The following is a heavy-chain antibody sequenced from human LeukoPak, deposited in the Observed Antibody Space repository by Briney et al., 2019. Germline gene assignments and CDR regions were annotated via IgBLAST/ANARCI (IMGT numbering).Heavy chain of an antibody. CDR1: GFPFSRYW. J-gene: IGHJ5*02. D-gene: IGHD1-26*01. CDR2: IKQDGSEK. V-gene: IGHV3-7*05. CDR3: ARGWELDP. Sequence: GGSLRLSCAASGFPFSRYWLSWVRQAPGKGLEWVANIKQDGSEKYYVDSVKGRFTISRDNAKNSLYLQMNSLRVEDTAVYYRARGWELDPWGQGTLVTVSS.